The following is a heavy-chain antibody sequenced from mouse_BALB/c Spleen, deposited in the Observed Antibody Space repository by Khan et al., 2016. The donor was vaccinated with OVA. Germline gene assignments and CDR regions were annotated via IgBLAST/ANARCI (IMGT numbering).Heavy chain of an antibody. CDR3: GRDGAYYRNDGWFAY. D-gene: IGHD2-14*01. CDR1: GYTFTSYT. CDR2: INPNNGYT. Sequence: VQLQQSGAELARPGASVKMSCKASGYTFTSYTIHWIKLRPGQGLEWIGYINPNNGYTTYNQKFKDKATLTADKSSTTVYMQLSSLTSDDSAVDNCGRDGAYYRNDGWFAYWGQGTLVTVSA. J-gene: IGHJ3*01. V-gene: IGHV1-4*01.